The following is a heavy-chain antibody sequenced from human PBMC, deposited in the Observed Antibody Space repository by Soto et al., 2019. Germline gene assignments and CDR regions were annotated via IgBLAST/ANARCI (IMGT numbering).Heavy chain of an antibody. V-gene: IGHV4-39*01. J-gene: IGHJ3*02. Sequence: SETLSLTCTVSGGSISSSSYYWGWIRQPPGKGLEWIGSIYYSGSTYYNPSLKSRVTISVDTSKNQFSLKLSSVTAADTAVYYCARHRWSGFHDAFDIWGQGTMVTVSS. D-gene: IGHD3-3*01. CDR3: ARHRWSGFHDAFDI. CDR2: IYYSGST. CDR1: GGSISSSSYY.